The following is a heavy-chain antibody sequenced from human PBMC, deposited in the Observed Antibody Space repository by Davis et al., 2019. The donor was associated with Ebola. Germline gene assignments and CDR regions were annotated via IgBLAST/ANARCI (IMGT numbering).Heavy chain of an antibody. V-gene: IGHV3-33*01. D-gene: IGHD6-19*01. CDR2: IWYDGSNK. Sequence: GGSLRLSCAASGFTFSSYAMHWVRQAPGKGLEWVAVIWYDGSNKYYADSVNGRFTISRDNSKNTLYLQMNSLRAEDTAVYYCARGSGYSSGWLDYWGQGTLVTVSS. CDR3: ARGSGYSSGWLDY. CDR1: GFTFSSYA. J-gene: IGHJ4*02.